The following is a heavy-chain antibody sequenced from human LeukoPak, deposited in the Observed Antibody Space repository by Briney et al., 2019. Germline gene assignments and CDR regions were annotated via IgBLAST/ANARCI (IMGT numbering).Heavy chain of an antibody. V-gene: IGHV4-59*08. CDR1: GGSISSYY. CDR3: ARQGRGYSYDTYYFDY. J-gene: IGHJ4*02. D-gene: IGHD5-18*01. CDR2: IYYSGNT. Sequence: PSETLSLTCTVSGGSISSYYWSWIRQPPGKGLEWIGYIYYSGNTNYNPSLKSRVTISVDTSKNQFSLKLSSVTAADTAVYYCARQGRGYSYDTYYFDYWGQGTLVTVSS.